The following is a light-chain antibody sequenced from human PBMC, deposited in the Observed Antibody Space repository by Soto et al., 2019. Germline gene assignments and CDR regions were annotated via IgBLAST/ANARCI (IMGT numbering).Light chain of an antibody. CDR1: SSDVGGYNY. CDR2: DVS. Sequence: QSVLTQPASVSGSPGQSITISCTGTSSDVGGYNYVCWYQQHPGKAPKLIIYDVSNRPSGASNRFSASKSGNTASLSISGLQAEDEADYYCSSYTSSSTVVFGGGTKVTVL. CDR3: SSYTSSSTVV. V-gene: IGLV2-14*01. J-gene: IGLJ3*02.